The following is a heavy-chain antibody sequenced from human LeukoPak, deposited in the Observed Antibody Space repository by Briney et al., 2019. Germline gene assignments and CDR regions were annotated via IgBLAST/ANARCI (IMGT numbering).Heavy chain of an antibody. Sequence: GGSLRLSCAASGFTFSSFAMSWVRQAPGKGLEWVSGISGRDGSTYYADSVKGRFTISRDNSKNTLYLQMNSLRAEDTAVYYCARSGAVKGDYWGQGTLVTVSS. CDR3: ARSGAVKGDY. V-gene: IGHV3-23*01. D-gene: IGHD4-17*01. CDR1: GFTFSSFA. J-gene: IGHJ4*02. CDR2: ISGRDGST.